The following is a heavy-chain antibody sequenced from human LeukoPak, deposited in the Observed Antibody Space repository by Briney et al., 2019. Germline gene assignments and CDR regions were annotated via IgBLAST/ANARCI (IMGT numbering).Heavy chain of an antibody. Sequence: SETLSLTCTVSGGSISSSSYYWGWIRQPPGRGLEWIGSIYYSGSTYYNPSLKSRVTISVDTSKNQFSLKLSSVTAADTAVYYCARRTMVGATMDFDYWGQGTLVTVSS. V-gene: IGHV4-39*01. CDR1: GGSISSSSYY. CDR2: IYYSGST. D-gene: IGHD1-26*01. J-gene: IGHJ4*02. CDR3: ARRTMVGATMDFDY.